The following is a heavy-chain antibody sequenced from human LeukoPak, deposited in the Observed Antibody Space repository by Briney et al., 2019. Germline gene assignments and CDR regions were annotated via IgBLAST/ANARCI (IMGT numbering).Heavy chain of an antibody. V-gene: IGHV3-30*18. CDR2: ISYDGSNK. Sequence: GGSLRLSCAASGFTFSSYGMHWVRQAPGKGLEWVAVISYDGSNKYYADSVKGRFTISRDNSKNTLYLQMNSLRAEDTAVYYCAEGPYYDFWSGYYPPPSYYMDVWGKGTTVTVSS. CDR3: AEGPYYDFWSGYYPPPSYYMDV. D-gene: IGHD3-3*01. J-gene: IGHJ6*03. CDR1: GFTFSSYG.